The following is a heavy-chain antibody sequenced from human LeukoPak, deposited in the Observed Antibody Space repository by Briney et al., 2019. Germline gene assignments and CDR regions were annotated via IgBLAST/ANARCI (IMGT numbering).Heavy chain of an antibody. CDR1: GDSISSYY. CDR3: AREYSYGYGFDY. J-gene: IGHJ4*02. D-gene: IGHD5-18*01. V-gene: IGHV4-59*12. Sequence: PSETLSLTCTVSGDSISSYYWSWIRQPPGKGLEWIGYISYSGSTNYNPSLKSRVTISVDTSKNQFSLKLTSVTAADTALYYCAREYSYGYGFDYWGQGTLVTVSS. CDR2: ISYSGST.